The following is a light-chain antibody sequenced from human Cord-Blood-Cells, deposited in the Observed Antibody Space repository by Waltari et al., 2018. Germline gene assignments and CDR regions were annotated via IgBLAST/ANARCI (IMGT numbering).Light chain of an antibody. CDR3: QKYNIAPYT. J-gene: IGKJ2*01. Sequence: DIQMTQSPSSLSASVGDRVTLTCRASQDISNYLAWYQQKPGKVPKLLIYAASTLQSGVPSRFSGSGSGTDFTLTISSLQPEDVATYYCQKYNIAPYTFGQGTKLEIK. CDR1: QDISNY. CDR2: AAS. V-gene: IGKV1-27*01.